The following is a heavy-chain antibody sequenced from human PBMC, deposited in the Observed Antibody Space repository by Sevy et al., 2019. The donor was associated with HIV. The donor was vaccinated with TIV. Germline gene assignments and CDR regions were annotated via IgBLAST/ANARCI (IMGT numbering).Heavy chain of an antibody. CDR3: ATSYRIAVADFDY. CDR1: GYTLTELS. V-gene: IGHV1-24*01. D-gene: IGHD6-19*01. Sequence: ASVKVSCKVSGYTLTELSIHWVRQAPGKGLEWMGGFDPEDGEIIHAQKFQGRVTMTEDTSAETGYMELSSLRSDDTAVYYCATSYRIAVADFDYWGQGTQVTVSS. CDR2: FDPEDGEI. J-gene: IGHJ4*02.